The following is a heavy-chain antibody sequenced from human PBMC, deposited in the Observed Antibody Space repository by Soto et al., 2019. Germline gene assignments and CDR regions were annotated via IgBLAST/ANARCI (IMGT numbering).Heavy chain of an antibody. CDR1: GYTLTELS. V-gene: IGHV1-24*01. Sequence: ASVKVSCKVSGYTLTELSMHWVRQAPGKGLEWMGGFDPEDGETIYAQKFQGRVTMTEDTSTDTAYMELSSLRSEDTAVYYCAHTAIAVSGDDFDIWGQGTMVTVSS. CDR3: AHTAIAVSGDDFDI. CDR2: FDPEDGET. J-gene: IGHJ3*02. D-gene: IGHD6-19*01.